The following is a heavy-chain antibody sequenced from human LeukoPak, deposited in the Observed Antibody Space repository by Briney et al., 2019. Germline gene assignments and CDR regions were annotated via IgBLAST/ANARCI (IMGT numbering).Heavy chain of an antibody. D-gene: IGHD1-1*01. Sequence: ASVKVSCKASGYTFTGYYMHWVRQAPGQGLEWMGWISAYNGNTNYAQKLQGRVTMTTDTSTSTAYMELRSLRSDDTAVYYCALDRGLLPAVGPWGQGTLVTVSS. CDR3: ALDRGLLPAVGP. J-gene: IGHJ5*02. CDR1: GYTFTGYY. CDR2: ISAYNGNT. V-gene: IGHV1-18*04.